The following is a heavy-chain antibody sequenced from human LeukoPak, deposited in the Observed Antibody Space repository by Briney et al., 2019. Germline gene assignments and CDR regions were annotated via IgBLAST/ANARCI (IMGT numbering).Heavy chain of an antibody. J-gene: IGHJ2*01. CDR2: IYTSGST. Sequence: PSETLSLTCTVSGGSISSYYWSWIRQPPGKGLEWIGYIYTSGSTNYNPSLKSRVTMSVDTSKNQFSLKLSSVTAADTAVYYCARDALYCSSSSCYRYWYFDLWGRGTLVTVSS. V-gene: IGHV4-4*08. CDR1: GGSISSYY. D-gene: IGHD2-2*01. CDR3: ARDALYCSSSSCYRYWYFDL.